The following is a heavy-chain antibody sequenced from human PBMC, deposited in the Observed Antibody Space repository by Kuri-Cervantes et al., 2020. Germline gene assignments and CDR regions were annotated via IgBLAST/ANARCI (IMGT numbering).Heavy chain of an antibody. CDR2: ISSSSSYI. V-gene: IGHV3-21*01. D-gene: IGHD6-19*01. CDR1: GFTFSSYS. Sequence: GESLKISCAASGFTFSSYSMNWVRQAPGKGLEWVSSISSSSSYIYYADSVKGRFTISRDNAKNSLYLQMNSLRAEDTAVYYCARVGSPVAHLRWIDYWGQGTLVTGSS. J-gene: IGHJ4*02. CDR3: ARVGSPVAHLRWIDY.